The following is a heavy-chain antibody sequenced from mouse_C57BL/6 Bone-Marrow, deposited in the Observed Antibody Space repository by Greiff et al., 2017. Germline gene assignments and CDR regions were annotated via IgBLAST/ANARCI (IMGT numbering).Heavy chain of an antibody. D-gene: IGHD1-1*01. CDR2: IDPEDGET. V-gene: IGHV14-2*01. Sequence: VQLQQSGAELVKPGASVKLSCTASGFTIKDYYIHWVKQRPEQGLEWIGRIDPEDGETKYAPKFPDTATITADTSSNTAYLQLSSLTSEDTAVYYCTRSLSYYGTNYWGQGTTLTVTA. J-gene: IGHJ2*01. CDR1: GFTIKDYY. CDR3: TRSLSYYGTNY.